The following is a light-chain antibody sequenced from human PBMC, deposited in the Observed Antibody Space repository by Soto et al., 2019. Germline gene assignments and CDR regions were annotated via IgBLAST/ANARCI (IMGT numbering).Light chain of an antibody. J-gene: IGLJ2*01. V-gene: IGLV2-14*03. CDR2: DVS. CDR3: SSYTTSSTLV. Sequence: QSALTQPASVSGSPGQSITISCTGTSSDVGAYNYVSWYQQHPSKAPKLMIYDVSNRPSGVSNRFSGSKSDNTASLTISGLQAEDVAYYYCSSYTTSSTLVFGGGTQLTVL. CDR1: SSDVGAYNY.